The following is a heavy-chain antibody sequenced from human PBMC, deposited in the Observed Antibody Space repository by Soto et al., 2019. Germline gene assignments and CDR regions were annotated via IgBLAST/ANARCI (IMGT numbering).Heavy chain of an antibody. CDR1: GFTFSSYG. CDR3: AKEHYDFWSGHIHHAFDI. J-gene: IGHJ3*02. D-gene: IGHD3-3*01. V-gene: IGHV3-30*18. Sequence: PGGSLRLSCAASGFTFSSYGMHWVRQAPGKGLEWVAVISYDGSNKYYADYVKGRFTISRDNSKNTLYLQMNSLRAEDTALYYCAKEHYDFWSGHIHHAFDIWGQGTMVTVSS. CDR2: ISYDGSNK.